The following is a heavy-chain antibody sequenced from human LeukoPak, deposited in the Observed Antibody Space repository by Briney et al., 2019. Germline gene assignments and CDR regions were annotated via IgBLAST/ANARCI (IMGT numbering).Heavy chain of an antibody. J-gene: IGHJ6*03. CDR2: ISAYNGNT. V-gene: IGHV1-18*01. D-gene: IGHD1-14*01. CDR3: ATEGTGTGYYYYMDV. CDR1: GYTFPSYG. Sequence: ASVKVSCKASGYTFPSYGISWVRQAPGQGLEWMGWISAYNGNTNYAQKLQGRVTMTTDTSTSTAYMELRSLRSDDTAVYYCATEGTGTGYYYYMDVWGKGTTVTVSS.